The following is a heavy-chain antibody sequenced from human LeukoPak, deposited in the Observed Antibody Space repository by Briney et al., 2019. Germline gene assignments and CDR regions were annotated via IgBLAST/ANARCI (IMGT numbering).Heavy chain of an antibody. CDR1: GGTFNNYA. D-gene: IGHD2-21*02. CDR3: ARARDRNYYFHGVDV. J-gene: IGHJ6*02. Sequence: GASVKVSCKASGGTFNNYAINWVRQAPGQGLEWVGGTIPIYGTAHYAQKFQGRVTITADESTSTGYIELSSLRSEDTAVYYCARARDRNYYFHGVDVWGQGTTVTVSS. CDR2: TIPIYGTA. V-gene: IGHV1-69*13.